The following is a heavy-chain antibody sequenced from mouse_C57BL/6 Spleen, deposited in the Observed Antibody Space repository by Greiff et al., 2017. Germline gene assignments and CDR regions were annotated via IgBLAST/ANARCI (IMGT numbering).Heavy chain of an antibody. V-gene: IGHV1-64*01. CDR1: GYTFTSYW. CDR2: IHPNSGST. J-gene: IGHJ4*01. D-gene: IGHD2-4*01. Sequence: QVQLQQPGAELVKPGASVKLSCKASGYTFTSYWMHWVKQRPGQGLEWIGMIHPNSGSTNYNEKFKSKATLTVDKSSSTAYMQLSSLTSEDSAVYYCAREITRGNYYAMDYWGQGTSVTVSS. CDR3: AREITRGNYYAMDY.